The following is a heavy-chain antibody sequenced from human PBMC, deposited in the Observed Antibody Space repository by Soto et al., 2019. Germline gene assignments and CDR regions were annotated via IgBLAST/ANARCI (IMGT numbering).Heavy chain of an antibody. D-gene: IGHD3-10*01. Sequence: EVQLVESGGGLVQPGGSLRLSCAASGFTFSSYSMNWVRQAPGKGLEWVSYISSSSSTIYYADSVKGRFTISRDNAKNSLYLQMNRLRDEDTAVYYCARSSGSYYNELDPWGQGTLVTVSS. V-gene: IGHV3-48*02. CDR3: ARSSGSYYNELDP. CDR1: GFTFSSYS. CDR2: ISSSSSTI. J-gene: IGHJ5*02.